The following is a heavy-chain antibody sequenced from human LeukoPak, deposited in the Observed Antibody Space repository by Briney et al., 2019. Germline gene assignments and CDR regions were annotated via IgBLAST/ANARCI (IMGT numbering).Heavy chain of an antibody. J-gene: IGHJ5*02. Sequence: SETLSLTCTVSGGSISSYYWNWIRQPPGKGLEYIGYIFYSGRTNYNPSLKSRVTLSVDTSKNWFSLRLTSVTAADTAVYYCARENGSSWSSWFDPWGQGTLVTVSS. CDR3: ARENGSSWSSWFDP. CDR1: GGSISSYY. V-gene: IGHV4-59*01. CDR2: IFYSGRT. D-gene: IGHD6-13*01.